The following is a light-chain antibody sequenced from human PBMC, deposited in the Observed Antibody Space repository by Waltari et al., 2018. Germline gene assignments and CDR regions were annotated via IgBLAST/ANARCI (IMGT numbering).Light chain of an antibody. V-gene: IGKV3-20*01. CDR3: QQYGSSRFT. Sequence: DIVLTQSPGTLSLSPGDRATLPCRASQSVSSSYLAWYQQKPGQAPRLLIYGASSRATGIPDRFSGSGSGTDFTLTISRLEPEEFTVYYCQQYGSSRFTFGPGTKVDIK. J-gene: IGKJ3*01. CDR2: GAS. CDR1: QSVSSSY.